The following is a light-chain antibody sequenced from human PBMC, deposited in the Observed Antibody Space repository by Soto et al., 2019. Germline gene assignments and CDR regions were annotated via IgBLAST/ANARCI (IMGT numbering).Light chain of an antibody. Sequence: QPVLTQPPSVSAAPGQKVTISCSGSSPNIGKNYVSWYQQVPGTAPKLLIYDNNKRRSGIPDRFSGSKSDTSATLGITGLQTGDEADYYCGTWDSSLSAAVFGGGTQLTVL. CDR2: DNN. J-gene: IGLJ7*01. CDR3: GTWDSSLSAAV. V-gene: IGLV1-51*01. CDR1: SPNIGKNY.